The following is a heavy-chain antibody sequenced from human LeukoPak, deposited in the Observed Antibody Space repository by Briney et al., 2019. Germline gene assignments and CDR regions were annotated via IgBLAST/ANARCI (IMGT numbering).Heavy chain of an antibody. CDR3: ARDKTRWVFGY. J-gene: IGHJ4*02. CDR1: AGSISGYS. V-gene: IGHV4-59*01. CDR2: IYHDGST. Sequence: PSETLSLTCTVSAGSISGYSWNWIRQSPGKGLEWIGYIYHDGSTNYNTSLKSRVTMSLETSKNRVSLNLYSGAAADTAVYYCARDKTRWVFGYWGQGTLVTVSS. D-gene: IGHD3-3*01.